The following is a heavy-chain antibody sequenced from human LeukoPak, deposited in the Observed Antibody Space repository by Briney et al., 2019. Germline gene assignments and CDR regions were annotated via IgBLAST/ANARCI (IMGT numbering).Heavy chain of an antibody. J-gene: IGHJ6*03. D-gene: IGHD2-2*01. Sequence: SETLSLNCTVSGGSISCYYWIWIRQPPGKGLEWIGYISYSGSANCNTSLKSRVTISVDTSKNQFSLKLSSVTDADTAVYYCARDRSSSTSDMDVWGKGTTVTVSS. CDR3: ARDRSSSTSDMDV. CDR2: ISYSGSA. CDR1: GGSISCYY. V-gene: IGHV4-59*01.